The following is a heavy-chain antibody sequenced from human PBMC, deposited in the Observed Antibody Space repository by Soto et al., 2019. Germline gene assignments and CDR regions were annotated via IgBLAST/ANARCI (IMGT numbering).Heavy chain of an antibody. CDR3: ARDVVGSDYFDS. CDR1: GYTFTSYG. D-gene: IGHD1-26*01. Sequence: ASVKVSCKASGYTFTSYGISWVRQAPGQGLEWMGWINPKTGGTNYVQKFQGRVTMTRDTSITTAYMELSRLRFDDTAVYYCARDVVGSDYFDSWGQGTLVTVSS. CDR2: INPKTGGT. J-gene: IGHJ4*02. V-gene: IGHV1-2*02.